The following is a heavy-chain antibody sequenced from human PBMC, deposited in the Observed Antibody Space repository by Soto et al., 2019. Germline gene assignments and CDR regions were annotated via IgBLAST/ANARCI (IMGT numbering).Heavy chain of an antibody. V-gene: IGHV3-74*01. D-gene: IGHD2-2*01. J-gene: IGHJ3*01. CDR3: ARGTSCHVHDAFNV. CDR2: VNGDGTNT. Sequence: GGSLRLSCAASGFTFSNAWMSWVRQAPGKGLEWVSRVNGDGTNTDYADSVTGRFTISRDRAQNTLYLQMDSLRAEDTALYYCARGTSCHVHDAFNVWGQGTMVTVSS. CDR1: GFTFSNAW.